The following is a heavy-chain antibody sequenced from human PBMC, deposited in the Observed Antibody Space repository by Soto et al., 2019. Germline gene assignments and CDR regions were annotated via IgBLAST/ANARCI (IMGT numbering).Heavy chain of an antibody. Sequence: SETLSLTCTVSGGSISSGGYYWSWIRQHPGKGLEGIGYIYYSGSTYYNPSLKSRVTISVDTSKNQFSLKLSSVTAADPAVYYCAREFYYDSSGHTSAAFDIWGQGTMVTVSS. CDR2: IYYSGST. CDR3: AREFYYDSSGHTSAAFDI. J-gene: IGHJ3*02. D-gene: IGHD3-22*01. V-gene: IGHV4-31*03. CDR1: GGSISSGGYY.